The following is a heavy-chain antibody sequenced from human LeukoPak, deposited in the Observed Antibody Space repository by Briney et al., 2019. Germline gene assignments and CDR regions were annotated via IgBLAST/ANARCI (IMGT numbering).Heavy chain of an antibody. CDR3: ARDGSLGY. V-gene: IGHV1-2*02. D-gene: IGHD5-12*01. CDR1: GYTFTGYY. Sequence: ASVKVSCKASGYTFTGYYIHWVRQAPGQGLEWMGWINSNSGATNYAQKFQGRATMTRDTSISTAYMELTRLGSDDTAVYYCARDGSLGYWGQGTLVTVSS. CDR2: INSNSGAT. J-gene: IGHJ4*02.